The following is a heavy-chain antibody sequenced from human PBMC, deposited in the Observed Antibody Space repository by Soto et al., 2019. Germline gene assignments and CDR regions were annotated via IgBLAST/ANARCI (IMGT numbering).Heavy chain of an antibody. CDR3: ARANYSYGHNNWFDP. CDR1: GGSISSGGYY. D-gene: IGHD5-18*01. Sequence: TLSLTCTVSGGSISSGGYYWSWIRQHPGKGLEWIGYIYYSGSTYYNPSLKSRVTISVDTSKNQFSLKLSSVTAADTAVYYCARANYSYGHNNWFDPWGQRTLVTVSS. CDR2: IYYSGST. J-gene: IGHJ5*02. V-gene: IGHV4-31*03.